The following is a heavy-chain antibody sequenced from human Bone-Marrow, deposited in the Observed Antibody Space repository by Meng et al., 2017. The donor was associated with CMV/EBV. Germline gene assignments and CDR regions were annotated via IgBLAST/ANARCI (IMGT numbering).Heavy chain of an antibody. J-gene: IGHJ4*02. CDR1: GYTFNIYW. Sequence: SVKVPCTVSGYTFNIYWIGWVRQMPGKGLEWVGIIYPGDSDARYSPSFQGQVTISVDRSISTAYLQWNSLKASDTATYYCSIASRDWDYFDYWGQGTLVTVSS. D-gene: IGHD5-24*01. CDR3: SIASRDWDYFDY. V-gene: IGHV5-51*01. CDR2: IYPGDSDA.